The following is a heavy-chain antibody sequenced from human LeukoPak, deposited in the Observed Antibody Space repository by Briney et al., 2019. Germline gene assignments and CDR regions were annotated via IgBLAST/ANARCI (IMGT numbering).Heavy chain of an antibody. D-gene: IGHD2-15*01. V-gene: IGHV1-2*02. J-gene: IGHJ4*02. CDR1: RYTFTGYY. CDR2: IKPNNGGT. CDR3: ARDGAIVVVVADFNFDY. Sequence: ASVTVSCKASRYTFTGYYMHWVRQAPGQGLEWMGWIKPNNGGTNYAQKFQGRVTMTRDTSISTAYMELSRLRSEDTAVYYCARDGAIVVVVADFNFDYWGQGTLVTVSS.